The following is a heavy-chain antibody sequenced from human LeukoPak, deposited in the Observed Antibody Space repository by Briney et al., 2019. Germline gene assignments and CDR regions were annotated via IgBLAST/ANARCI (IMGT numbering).Heavy chain of an antibody. Sequence: GGSLRLSCAASGFTFSSYAMSWVRQTPGKGLESVSAISGSGGSTYYADSVKGRFTISRDNAKNLLYLQINSLRAEDTAVYYCARPLDTAMVADAYAIWGQGTMVTVSS. D-gene: IGHD5-18*01. CDR3: ARPLDTAMVADAYAI. CDR2: ISGSGGST. J-gene: IGHJ3*02. V-gene: IGHV3-23*01. CDR1: GFTFSSYA.